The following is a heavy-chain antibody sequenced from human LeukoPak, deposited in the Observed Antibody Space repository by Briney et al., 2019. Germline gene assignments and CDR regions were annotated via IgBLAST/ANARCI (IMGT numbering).Heavy chain of an antibody. CDR1: GFTFSNYS. D-gene: IGHD3-10*01. J-gene: IGHJ4*02. CDR2: ISSSRTTI. Sequence: GGSLRLSCPASGFTFSNYSTNCARHAPGKGMECVSYISSSRTTILYAHSVEGPFTISRDNAKNSLFLQMNDLRDEGTALDYCARERGIAAAGDGFDSCGQGTLVTVSS. CDR3: ARERGIAAAGDGFDS. V-gene: IGHV3-48*02.